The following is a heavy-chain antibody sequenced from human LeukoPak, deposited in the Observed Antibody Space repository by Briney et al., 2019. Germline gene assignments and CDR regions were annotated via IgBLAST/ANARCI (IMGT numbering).Heavy chain of an antibody. CDR3: ANQGGYIWGSSYYFDY. V-gene: IGHV3-23*01. J-gene: IGHJ4*02. D-gene: IGHD3-16*01. Sequence: GGSLRLSCAASGFTFSSYAMSWVRQAPGKGLEWVSAISGSGGSTYYADSVKGRFTISRDNSKNTLYLQMNSLRAEDTAVHYCANQGGYIWGSSYYFDYWGQGTLVTVSS. CDR1: GFTFSSYA. CDR2: ISGSGGST.